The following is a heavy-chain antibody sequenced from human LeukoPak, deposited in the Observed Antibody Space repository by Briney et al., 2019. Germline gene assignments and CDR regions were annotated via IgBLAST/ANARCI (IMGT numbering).Heavy chain of an antibody. CDR2: ISSSSSYI. V-gene: IGHV3-21*01. CDR1: GFTFSNYS. D-gene: IGHD3-16*02. CDR3: ARGPYDYVWGSYRPLFDY. Sequence: GGSLRLSCAASGFTFSNYSMNLVRQAPGKGLEWVSSISSSSSYIYYADSVKGRFTISRDNAKNSLYLQMNSLRAEDTAVYYCARGPYDYVWGSYRPLFDYWGQGTLVTVSS. J-gene: IGHJ4*02.